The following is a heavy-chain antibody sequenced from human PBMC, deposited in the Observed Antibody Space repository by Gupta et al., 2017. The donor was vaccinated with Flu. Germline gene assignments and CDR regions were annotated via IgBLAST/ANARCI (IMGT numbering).Heavy chain of an antibody. CDR2: INPDGSST. J-gene: IGHJ4*02. D-gene: IGHD4-17*01. CDR3: ATVTSGC. V-gene: IGHV3-74*03. Sequence: EMQLVESGGGLVQPGGSLRLSCAASGFTFSSAYLQWVSQAPGKGLVWVSRINPDGSSTTYAESVKCRFTISRDNAKNTLYLQMNSLGDDDTAVYYCATVTSGCWGQGTLVTVSS. CDR1: GFTFSSAY.